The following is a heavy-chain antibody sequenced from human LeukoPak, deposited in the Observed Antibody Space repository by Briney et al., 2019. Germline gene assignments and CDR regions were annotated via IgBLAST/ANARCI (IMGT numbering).Heavy chain of an antibody. CDR2: ISGSGGST. CDR1: GFTFSSYA. V-gene: IGHV3-23*01. CDR3: AKDREYSSGWYSPTFDY. J-gene: IGHJ4*02. Sequence: GGSLRLSCAASGFTFSSYAMSWVRQAPGKGLEWVSAISGSGGSTYYADSVKGRFTISRDNSKNTLYLQMDSLRAEDTAVYYCAKDREYSSGWYSPTFDYWGQGTLVTVSS. D-gene: IGHD6-19*01.